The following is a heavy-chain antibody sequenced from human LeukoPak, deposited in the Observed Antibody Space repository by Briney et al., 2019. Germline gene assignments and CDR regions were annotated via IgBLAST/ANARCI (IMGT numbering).Heavy chain of an antibody. CDR1: GYTFTTYY. CDR2: INPSAGST. D-gene: IGHD3-16*01. CDR3: ARAALGDYFYMDV. V-gene: IGHV1-46*01. J-gene: IGHJ6*03. Sequence: ASVKVSCKASGYTFTTYYMNWVRQAPGQGLEWMGIINPSAGSTSSAQKFQGRITMTRDTSTSTVYMELSSLRSEDTAVYYCARAALGDYFYMDVWGRGTTVTVSS.